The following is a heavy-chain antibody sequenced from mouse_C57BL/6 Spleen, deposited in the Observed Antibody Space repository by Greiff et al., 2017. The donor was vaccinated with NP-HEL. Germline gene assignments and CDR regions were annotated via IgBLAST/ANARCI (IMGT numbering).Heavy chain of an antibody. D-gene: IGHD1-1*01. CDR2: IYPSDSET. Sequence: VQLQQPGAELVRPGSSVKLSCKASGYTFTSYWMDWVKQRPGQGLEWIGNIYPSDSETHYNQKFKDKATLTVDKSSSTAYMQLSSLTSEDSAVYYCAREYYGSPSYWYFDVWGTGTTVTVSS. CDR3: AREYYGSPSYWYFDV. J-gene: IGHJ1*03. V-gene: IGHV1-61*01. CDR1: GYTFTSYW.